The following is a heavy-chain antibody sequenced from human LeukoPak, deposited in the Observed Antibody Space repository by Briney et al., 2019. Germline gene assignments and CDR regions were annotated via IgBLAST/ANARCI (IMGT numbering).Heavy chain of an antibody. J-gene: IGHJ4*02. CDR1: GYTFSGYY. CDR3: AREGHTAIDY. D-gene: IGHD5-18*01. Sequence: ASVKVSCKASGYTFSGYYMHWVRLAPAQGLEWMGWMNPDRGDTNYAQKFQGRVTMTRDTSISTAYMELSRLRSDDTAVYYCAREGHTAIDYWGQGTLVTVSS. CDR2: MNPDRGDT. V-gene: IGHV1-2*02.